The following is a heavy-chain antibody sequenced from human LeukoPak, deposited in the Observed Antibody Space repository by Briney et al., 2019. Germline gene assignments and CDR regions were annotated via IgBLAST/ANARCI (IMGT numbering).Heavy chain of an antibody. CDR2: ISGSGGSI. J-gene: IGHJ4*02. Sequence: GGSLRLSCAASGFTFSSYAMSWVRQAPGKGLEWVSAISGSGGSIYYADSVQGRFTNSRDNSKNTLYLQMNSLRAEDTAVYYCAKDLRRAYYYDSSGYYNYWGQGTLVTVSS. D-gene: IGHD3-22*01. CDR1: GFTFSSYA. V-gene: IGHV3-23*01. CDR3: AKDLRRAYYYDSSGYYNY.